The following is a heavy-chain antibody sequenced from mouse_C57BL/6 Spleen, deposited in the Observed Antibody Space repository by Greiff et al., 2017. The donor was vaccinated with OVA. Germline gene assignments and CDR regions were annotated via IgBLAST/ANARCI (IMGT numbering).Heavy chain of an antibody. Sequence: EVQLQESVAELVRPGASVKLSCTASGFNIKNTYMHWVKQRPEQGLEWIGRIDPANGNTKYAPKFQGKATITADTSSNTAYLQLSSLTSEDTAIYYCVGGDSSGYKAMDYWGQGTSVTVSS. CDR2: IDPANGNT. CDR3: VGGDSSGYKAMDY. D-gene: IGHD3-2*02. V-gene: IGHV14-3*01. J-gene: IGHJ4*01. CDR1: GFNIKNTY.